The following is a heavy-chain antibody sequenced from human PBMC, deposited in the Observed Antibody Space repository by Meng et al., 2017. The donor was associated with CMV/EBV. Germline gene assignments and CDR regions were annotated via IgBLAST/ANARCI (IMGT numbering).Heavy chain of an antibody. CDR2: TSSSSSYI. D-gene: IGHD1-14*01. V-gene: IGHV3-21*01. CDR1: GVTFSGYS. J-gene: IGHJ4*02. CDR3: ARGVVTGTDY. Sequence: LSFPGSGVTFSGYSMNWVRQAPGKGLEWVSSTSSSSSYIYYADSVKGRFTISRDNAKNSLYLQMNSLRAEDTAVYYCARGVVTGTDYWGQGTLVTVSS.